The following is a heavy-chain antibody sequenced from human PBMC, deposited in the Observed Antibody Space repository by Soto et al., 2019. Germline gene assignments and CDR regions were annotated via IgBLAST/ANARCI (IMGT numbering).Heavy chain of an antibody. V-gene: IGHV3-74*03. CDR1: GFTFSNYW. CDR2: IIGDGLYT. J-gene: IGHJ4*02. Sequence: EVQLVESGGGLVQPGGSLILSCAASGFTFSNYWMVWVRQAPRKGLVWVSRIIGDGLYTTYADSVKGRFTISRDNAKNTVYLQVNSLRVEDTSVYYCARGILGSGSANEHWGQGTLVTVSS. CDR3: ARGILGSGSANEH. D-gene: IGHD3-10*01.